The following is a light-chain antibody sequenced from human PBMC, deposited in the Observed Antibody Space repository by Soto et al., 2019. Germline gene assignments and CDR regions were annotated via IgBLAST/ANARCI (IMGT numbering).Light chain of an antibody. CDR3: QQSYSIPWT. J-gene: IGKJ1*01. CDR1: QSITNF. V-gene: IGKV1-39*01. Sequence: IQMTQSPSSLSASVGDRVSMTCRASQSITNFLNWYQQRPGKAPQLLIYAASTLQTGVPSRFNGSGSGTDFTLTLSSLQPEDFATDFCQQSYSIPWTFGQGTNVAF. CDR2: AAS.